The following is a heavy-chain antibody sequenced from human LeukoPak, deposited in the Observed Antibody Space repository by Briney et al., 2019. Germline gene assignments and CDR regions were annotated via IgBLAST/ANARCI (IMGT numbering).Heavy chain of an antibody. CDR3: AKMVQGALRPYFDY. D-gene: IGHD3-10*01. CDR1: GFTFSDYY. J-gene: IGHJ4*02. Sequence: GGSLRLSCAASGFTFSDYYMSWIRQAPGKGLEWVSYISSSGSTIYYADSVKGRFTISRDNAKNSLYLQMNSLRAEGTAVYYCAKMVQGALRPYFDYWGQGTLVTVSS. V-gene: IGHV3-11*01. CDR2: ISSSGSTI.